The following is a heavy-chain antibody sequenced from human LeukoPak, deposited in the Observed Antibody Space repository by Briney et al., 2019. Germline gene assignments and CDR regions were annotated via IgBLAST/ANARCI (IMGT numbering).Heavy chain of an antibody. CDR3: ARERSSDYGESSY. CDR2: ISYDGSNK. D-gene: IGHD4-17*01. CDR1: GFTFSSYG. Sequence: GRSLRLSCAASGFTFSSYGMHWVRQAPGKGLEWVAVISYDGSNKYYADSVKGRFTISRDNSKNTLYLQMNSLRAEDTAVYYCARERSSDYGESSYWGQGTLVTVSS. V-gene: IGHV3-30*03. J-gene: IGHJ4*02.